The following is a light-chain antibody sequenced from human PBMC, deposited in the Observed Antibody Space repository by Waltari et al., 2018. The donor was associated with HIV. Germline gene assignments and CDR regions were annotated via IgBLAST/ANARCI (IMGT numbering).Light chain of an antibody. V-gene: IGLV1-36*01. CDR1: SSNIGNNA. J-gene: IGLJ1*01. CDR3: AAWDDSLNGYV. CDR2: YDD. Sequence: QSVLTQSPSVSEAPRPRVTISCSGSSSNIGNNAVTWYQQVPGKAPKLLIYYDDLLSSGVADRFSGSKSGTSASLAIRGLQPEDEADYFCAAWDDSLNGYVFGSGTKVIV.